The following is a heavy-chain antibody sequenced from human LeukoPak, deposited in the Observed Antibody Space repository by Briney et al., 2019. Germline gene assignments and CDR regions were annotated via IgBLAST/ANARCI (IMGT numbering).Heavy chain of an antibody. J-gene: IGHJ4*02. CDR1: GYTFTGYY. Sequence: ASVKVSCKASGYTFTGYYMHWVRQAPGQGLGWMGWINPNSGGTNYAQKFQGRVTMTKDTSISTAYMELSRLRSDDTAVYYCARMISYCGGDCRADDYWGQGTLVTVSS. D-gene: IGHD2-21*02. CDR2: INPNSGGT. V-gene: IGHV1-2*02. CDR3: ARMISYCGGDCRADDY.